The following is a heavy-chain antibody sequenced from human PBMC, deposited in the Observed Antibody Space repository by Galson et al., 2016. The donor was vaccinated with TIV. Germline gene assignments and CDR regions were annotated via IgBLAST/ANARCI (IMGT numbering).Heavy chain of an antibody. V-gene: IGHV3-66*02. CDR2: IAAGGTT. D-gene: IGHD2-21*01. CDR3: ARERRFCGDECFLYYYYGMDV. Sequence: SLRLSCAASGMTVSSNYMNWVRQAPGRGLEWVSIIAAGGTTNYADSVTGRFTISRDKSKNTLFLQMNSLSSDDSAVYYCARERRFCGDECFLYYYYGMDVCGQGTTVTVSS. J-gene: IGHJ6*02. CDR1: GMTVSSNY.